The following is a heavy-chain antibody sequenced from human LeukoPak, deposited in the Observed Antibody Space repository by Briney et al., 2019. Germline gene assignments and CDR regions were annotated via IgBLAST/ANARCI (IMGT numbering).Heavy chain of an antibody. CDR2: ISGSSSDT. CDR3: ARDRGDRSNYYGFDF. CDR1: GFTFSDHY. Sequence: PGGSLRLSCAASGFTFSDHYMSWVRLAPGKGLEWVSYISGSSSDTNYADSVRGRFAISRDNAKNSLYLQMNSLRAEDTAVYYCARDRGDRSNYYGFDFWGRGTLVTVSS. D-gene: IGHD3-10*01. V-gene: IGHV3-11*05. J-gene: IGHJ4*02.